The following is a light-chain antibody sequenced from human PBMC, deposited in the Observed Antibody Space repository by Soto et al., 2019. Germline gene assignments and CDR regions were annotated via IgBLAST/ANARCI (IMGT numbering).Light chain of an antibody. J-gene: IGKJ5*01. CDR3: QQLNSYPIT. Sequence: IQMTQSPASVSASVGDRVTITCRASQGLNTWLAWYQQKPGQAPKLLIHAASSLQSGVPSRFRGSGYGTEFTLTISSLQPEDFATYYCQQLNSYPITFGQGTRLEIK. CDR1: QGLNTW. V-gene: IGKV1D-12*01. CDR2: AAS.